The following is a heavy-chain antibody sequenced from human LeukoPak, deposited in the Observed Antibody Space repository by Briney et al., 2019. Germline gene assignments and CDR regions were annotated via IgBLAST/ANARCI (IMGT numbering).Heavy chain of an antibody. CDR2: INHSGST. CDR3: ARGLGDYIWGSRIHYYYYYMDV. D-gene: IGHD3-16*01. Sequence: SETLSLTCAVYGGSFSGYYWSWLRQPPGKGLEWIGEINHSGSTNYNPSLKSRVTISVDTSKNQFSLKLSSVTAADTAVYYCARGLGDYIWGSRIHYYYYYMDVWGKGTTVSVSS. J-gene: IGHJ6*03. V-gene: IGHV4-34*01. CDR1: GGSFSGYY.